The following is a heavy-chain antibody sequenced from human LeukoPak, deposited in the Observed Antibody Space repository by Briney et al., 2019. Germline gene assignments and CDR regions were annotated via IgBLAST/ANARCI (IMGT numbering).Heavy chain of an antibody. Sequence: GGSLRLSCAASGFTFSDYYMSWIRQAPGKGLEWVSYISSSGSTIYYADSVKGRFTISRDNAKNSLYLQMNSLRAEDTAVYYCARMYGSIFGVVIKTYYYYCMDVWGKGTTVTVSS. J-gene: IGHJ6*03. CDR3: ARMYGSIFGVVIKTYYYYCMDV. CDR2: ISSSGSTI. D-gene: IGHD3-3*01. V-gene: IGHV3-11*04. CDR1: GFTFSDYY.